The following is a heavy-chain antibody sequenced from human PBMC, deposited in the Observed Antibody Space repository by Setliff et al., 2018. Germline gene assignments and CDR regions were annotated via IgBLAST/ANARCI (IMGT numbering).Heavy chain of an antibody. CDR2: FYSSGAT. CDR3: ARESATLGEFPLYYFDY. CDR1: GGSINSGGFY. J-gene: IGHJ4*02. V-gene: IGHV4-61*09. Sequence: SETLSLTCIVSGGSINSGGFYWSWLRQPAGKRLEWIGHFYSSGATDHNLSLKSRVTISLDTSKNQFSLKLTSVTAADTAVYFCARESATLGEFPLYYFDYWGQGIPVTVSS. D-gene: IGHD3-10*01.